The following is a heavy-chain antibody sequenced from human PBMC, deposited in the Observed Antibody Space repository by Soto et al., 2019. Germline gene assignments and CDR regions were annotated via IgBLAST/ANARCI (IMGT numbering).Heavy chain of an antibody. J-gene: IGHJ4*02. D-gene: IGHD2-15*01. CDR1: GFTFSGFD. V-gene: IGHV3-13*01. Sequence: XGSLILSCEASGFTFSGFDMHWVRQPTGKGLEWVSTIGTAGDTYYAVSVKGRFTISRDNAKNSLSLQMNSLRAGDTAVYFCARGQEVGAHFFDSWGQGTQVTV. CDR2: IGTAGDT. CDR3: ARGQEVGAHFFDS.